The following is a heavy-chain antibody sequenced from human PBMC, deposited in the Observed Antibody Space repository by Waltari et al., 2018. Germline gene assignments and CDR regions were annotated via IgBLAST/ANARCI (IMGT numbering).Heavy chain of an antibody. D-gene: IGHD3-3*01. V-gene: IGHV1-3*01. CDR2: LNAGNGNT. CDR3: ARERDDFIVQTPPDAFHI. Sequence: VQLAQSGAEVKKPGASVKVSCKASGSIFTNYAMHWLRQAPGQRLEWMGWLNAGNGNTKYSQKCQGRVTITRDTSASTAYMELNSLKSEDTAVYYCARERDDFIVQTPPDAFHIWGQGTVVTVSS. CDR1: GSIFTNYA. J-gene: IGHJ3*02.